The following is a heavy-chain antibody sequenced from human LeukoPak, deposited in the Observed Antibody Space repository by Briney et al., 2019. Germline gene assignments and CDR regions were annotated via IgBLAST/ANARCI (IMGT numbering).Heavy chain of an antibody. D-gene: IGHD2-15*01. CDR1: GGSITDYY. Sequence: SETLSLTCTVSGGSITDYYRIWIRQPPGKGLEYIGYIYYNGATNYNPSLKSRVTISVDTSKNQFSLNLRSVTAADTAVYYCTRSDYSTYFNYWGPGTLVTVSS. CDR3: TRSDYSTYFNY. V-gene: IGHV4-59*01. CDR2: IYYNGAT. J-gene: IGHJ4*02.